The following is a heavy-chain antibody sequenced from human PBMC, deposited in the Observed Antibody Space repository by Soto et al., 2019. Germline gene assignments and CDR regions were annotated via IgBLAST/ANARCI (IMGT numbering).Heavy chain of an antibody. CDR1: GFTFSSYS. CDR2: ISSSSSTI. J-gene: IGHJ4*02. D-gene: IGHD2-15*01. Sequence: GGSLRLSCAASGFTFSSYSMNWVRQAPGKGLEWVSYISSSSSTIYYADSVKGRFTISRDNAKNSLYLQMNSLRAEDTAVYYCARGGHVVVVAAYYFDYWGQGTLVTVSS. CDR3: ARGGHVVVVAAYYFDY. V-gene: IGHV3-48*01.